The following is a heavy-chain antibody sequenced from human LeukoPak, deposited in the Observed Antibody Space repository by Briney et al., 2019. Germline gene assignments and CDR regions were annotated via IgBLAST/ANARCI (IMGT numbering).Heavy chain of an antibody. J-gene: IGHJ5*02. CDR2: IYTSGST. Sequence: SETLSLTCTVSGGSISSGSYYWSWIRQPAGKGLEWIGRIYTSGSTNYIPSLKSRVTISVDTSKNQFSLKLSSVTAADTAVYYCARVRVATTNWFDPWGQGTLVTVSS. CDR3: ARVRVATTNWFDP. D-gene: IGHD5-12*01. CDR1: GGSISSGSYY. V-gene: IGHV4-61*02.